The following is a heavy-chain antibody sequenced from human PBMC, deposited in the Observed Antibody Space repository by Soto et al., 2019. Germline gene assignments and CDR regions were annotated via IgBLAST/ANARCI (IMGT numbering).Heavy chain of an antibody. CDR1: GGSFSHYY. V-gene: IGHV4-59*01. J-gene: IGHJ4*02. CDR2: IYYTGST. CDR3: ARAYYDTSAYYPRFAY. D-gene: IGHD3-22*01. Sequence: PSETLSLTCTVSGGSFSHYYWGWIRQPPGKGLQWIAYIYYTGSTNFNPSLNSRISMSVDTSKNQFSLRLTSVTAADTAVYYCARAYYDTSAYYPRFAYWSQGTLVTVSS.